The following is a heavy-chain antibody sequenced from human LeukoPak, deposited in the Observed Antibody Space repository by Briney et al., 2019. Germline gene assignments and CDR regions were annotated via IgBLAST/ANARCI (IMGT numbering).Heavy chain of an antibody. CDR2: IYYSGST. J-gene: IGHJ4*02. D-gene: IGHD5-18*01. Sequence: PPETLSLTCTVSGGSVSSRSYYWGWIRQPPGKGLESIGSIYYSGSTYYNPSLKSRVTISVDTSKNQLSLKLSSVTAADTAVYYCARQGEYSYGSFDSWGQGTLVTVSS. CDR3: ARQGEYSYGSFDS. CDR1: GGSVSSRSYY. V-gene: IGHV4-39*01.